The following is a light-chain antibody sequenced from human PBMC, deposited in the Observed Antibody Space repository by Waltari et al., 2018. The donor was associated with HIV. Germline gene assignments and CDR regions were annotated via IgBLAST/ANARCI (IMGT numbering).Light chain of an antibody. J-gene: IGLJ1*01. V-gene: IGLV1-47*01. Sequence: QSVLTQPPSASGTPGQRVTISCSGSRSNIGSNYVYWYQQLPGTAPKLLIYRNNWRPSGVPYRFSGSNAGTSASLAISGLRSEDEADYYCAAWDDTLSGPDFGTGTKVTVL. CDR1: RSNIGSNY. CDR2: RNN. CDR3: AAWDDTLSGPD.